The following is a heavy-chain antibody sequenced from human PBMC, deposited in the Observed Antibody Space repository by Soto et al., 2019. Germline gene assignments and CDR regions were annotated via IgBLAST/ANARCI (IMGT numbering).Heavy chain of an antibody. CDR1: GASIASGNFYS. Sequence: QLQLQESGSGLAKPSQPLPPTCAVSGASIASGNFYSWSGFRRHPGRGLEWIGSISHSGSTSYNPSLKGRVTMSVDKSKNQFSLNLSSVTAADMAVYYCARAVAPYLGTWFDPWGQGTLVIVSS. D-gene: IGHD3-16*01. V-gene: IGHV4-30-2*01. J-gene: IGHJ5*02. CDR3: ARAVAPYLGTWFDP. CDR2: ISHSGST.